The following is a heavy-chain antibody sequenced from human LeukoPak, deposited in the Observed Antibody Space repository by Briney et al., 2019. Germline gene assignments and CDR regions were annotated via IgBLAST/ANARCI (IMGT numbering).Heavy chain of an antibody. V-gene: IGHV4-34*01. CDR3: ARARGGGPFDY. J-gene: IGHJ4*02. CDR2: INHSGST. Sequence: SETLSLTCAVYGGSFSGYYWSWIRQPPGKGLEWIGEINHSGSTNYNPSLKSRVTISVDTSKNQFSLKLSSVTAADTAGYYCARARGGGPFDYWGQGTLVTVSS. CDR1: GGSFSGYY. D-gene: IGHD3-10*01.